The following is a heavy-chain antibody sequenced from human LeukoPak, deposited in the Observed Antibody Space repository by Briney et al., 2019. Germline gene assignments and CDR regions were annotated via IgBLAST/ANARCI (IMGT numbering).Heavy chain of an antibody. CDR1: GGSISSYY. Sequence: SETLFLTCTVSGGSISSYYWSWIRQPPGQGLEWIGYIYYSGRTNYNPSLKSRVTIPVDTSKNQFSLKLSSVTAADAAAYYCARGFYDSSGYKWRGAFDIWGQGTMVTVSS. V-gene: IGHV4-59*01. J-gene: IGHJ3*02. D-gene: IGHD3-22*01. CDR3: ARGFYDSSGYKWRGAFDI. CDR2: IYYSGRT.